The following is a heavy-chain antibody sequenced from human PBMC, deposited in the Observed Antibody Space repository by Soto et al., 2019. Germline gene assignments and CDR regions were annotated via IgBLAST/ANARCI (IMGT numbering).Heavy chain of an antibody. CDR2: IWYDGSKK. CDR3: ASAGQQLVWYFDY. CDR1: GFIFNNFG. J-gene: IGHJ4*01. Sequence: GSLRLSCAASGFIFNNFGIHWVRQAPGKGLEWVAVIWYDGSKKYYADSVKGRFTISRDSSKNTVDLGMNSLRVEDTAVYHCASAGQQLVWYFDYWGHGTLVTVSS. V-gene: IGHV3-33*01. D-gene: IGHD6-13*01.